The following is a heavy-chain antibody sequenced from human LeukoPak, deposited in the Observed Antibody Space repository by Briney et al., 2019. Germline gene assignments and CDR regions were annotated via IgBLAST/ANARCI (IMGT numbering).Heavy chain of an antibody. Sequence: PSETLSLTCTVSGGSISSYYWSWIRQPPGKGLEWIGYIYYSGSTNYNPSLKSRVTISVDTSKNQFSLKLSSVTAADTAVYYCARLGSSWYFDYWGQGNLVTVSS. CDR1: GGSISSYY. J-gene: IGHJ4*02. D-gene: IGHD6-13*01. CDR2: IYYSGST. V-gene: IGHV4-59*01. CDR3: ARLGSSWYFDY.